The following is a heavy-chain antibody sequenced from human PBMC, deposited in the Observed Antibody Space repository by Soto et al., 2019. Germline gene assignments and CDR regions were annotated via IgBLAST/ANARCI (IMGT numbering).Heavy chain of an antibody. CDR3: ARDWLRRDDILTPSWNFNL. V-gene: IGHV3-23*01. D-gene: IGHD3-9*01. CDR1: GFTFYSHA. CDR2: TSASGGVT. Sequence: EVQLLESGGDLVQPGGSLRLSCVASGFTFYSHAMSWVRQAPGKGLEWVSGTSASGGVTYYADSVKGRFTMSRDNAKNTLWLQMNSLRVEDTAVYYCARDWLRRDDILTPSWNFNLWGQGTLVTAS. J-gene: IGHJ2*01.